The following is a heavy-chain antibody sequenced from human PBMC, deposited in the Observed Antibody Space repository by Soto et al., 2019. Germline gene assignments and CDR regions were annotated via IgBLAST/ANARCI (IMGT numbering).Heavy chain of an antibody. D-gene: IGHD4-17*01. CDR2: IYYSGST. Sequence: QVRLEESGPGLVKPSETLSLICSVSGGSVNNANYFWNWIRHHPENGLEWIGYIYYSGSTRYNPSCKTRATLSIDTSKNQFALRLNSGTVADTAVEFCARDADYGGSRGGMDVWGRGTTVTVSS. CDR1: GGSVNNANYF. V-gene: IGHV4-31*03. J-gene: IGHJ6*02. CDR3: ARDADYGGSRGGMDV.